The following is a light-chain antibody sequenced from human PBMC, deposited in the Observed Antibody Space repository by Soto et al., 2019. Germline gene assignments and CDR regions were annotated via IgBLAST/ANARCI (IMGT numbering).Light chain of an antibody. CDR1: SSNIGTNT. J-gene: IGLJ2*01. V-gene: IGLV1-44*01. CDR2: SNN. Sequence: QSVLTQPPSASGTPGQRVTISCSGSSSNIGTNTVNWYQQRPGTAPKVLIYSNNQRPSGVPDRFSGSKSDTSASLAISGLQSEDEADYYCAAWDDSLNGVVFGGGTKVTVL. CDR3: AAWDDSLNGVV.